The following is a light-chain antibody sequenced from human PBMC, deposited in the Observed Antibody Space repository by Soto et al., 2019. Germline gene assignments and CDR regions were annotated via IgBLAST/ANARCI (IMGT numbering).Light chain of an antibody. CDR1: QSLVHSDGDTY. J-gene: IGKJ1*01. CDR3: MQGTHWPWT. CDR2: QVS. Sequence: DVVMTQSPLSLSVTLGQPASISCRSSQSLVHSDGDTYLSWFQQRPGQSPRRLIYQVSNRDSGVPDRFSGSGSGTAFTLKISRVEAEDVGLYYCMQGTHWPWTFGLGTKVDIK. V-gene: IGKV2-30*02.